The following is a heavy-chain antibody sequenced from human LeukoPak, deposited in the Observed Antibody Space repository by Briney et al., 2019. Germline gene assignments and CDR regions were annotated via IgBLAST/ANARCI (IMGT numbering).Heavy chain of an antibody. D-gene: IGHD3-10*01. Sequence: PSQTLSLTCTVSGGSISSGGYYWSWLRQHPGKGLEWIGYIYYSGSTYYNPSLKSRVTISVDTSKNQFSLKLSSVTAADTAVYYCARVMYPNYYGSGSYYTDWGQGTLVTVSS. V-gene: IGHV4-31*03. CDR1: GGSISSGGYY. J-gene: IGHJ4*02. CDR2: IYYSGST. CDR3: ARVMYPNYYGSGSYYTD.